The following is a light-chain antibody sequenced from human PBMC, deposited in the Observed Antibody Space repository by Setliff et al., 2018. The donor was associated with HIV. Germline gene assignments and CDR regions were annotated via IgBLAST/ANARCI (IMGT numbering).Light chain of an antibody. CDR1: SSDVGGYNY. CDR2: DVS. CDR3: CSYAGSYAFG. V-gene: IGLV2-11*01. J-gene: IGLJ1*01. Sequence: QSALPQPRSVSGSPGQSVTISCTGTSSDVGGYNYVSWYQQHPGKAPKLMIYDVSKRPSGVPDRFSGSKSGNTASLTISGLQAEDEADYYCCSYAGSYAFGFGTGTKVTVL.